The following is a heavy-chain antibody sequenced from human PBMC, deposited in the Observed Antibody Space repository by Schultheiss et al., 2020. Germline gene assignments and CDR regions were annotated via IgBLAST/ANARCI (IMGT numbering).Heavy chain of an antibody. D-gene: IGHD3-3*01. CDR1: GYTFTSYC. J-gene: IGHJ5*02. CDR2: MNPNSGNT. V-gene: IGHV1-8*02. CDR3: ARGMRITIFGGPRGFWFDP. Sequence: ASVKVSCKASGYTFTSYCISWVRQATGQGLEWMGWMNPNSGNTGYAQKFQGRVTMTRNTSISTAYMELSSLRSEDTAVYYCARGMRITIFGGPRGFWFDPWGQGSLGTVSS.